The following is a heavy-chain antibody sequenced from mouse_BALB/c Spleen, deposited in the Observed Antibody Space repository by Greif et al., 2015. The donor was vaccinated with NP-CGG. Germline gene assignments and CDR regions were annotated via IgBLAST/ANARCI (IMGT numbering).Heavy chain of an antibody. CDR1: GDSITSGY. J-gene: IGHJ2*01. CDR2: ISYSGST. V-gene: IGHV3-8*02. D-gene: IGHD2-1*01. CDR3: ARYGRNYLCYFDY. Sequence: EVKLMESGPRLVQPSQTLSLTCSVTGDSITSGYWNWIRKFPGNKLEYMGYISYSGSTYYNPSLKSRISITRDTSKNQYYLQLDSVTTEDTSTYYCARYGRNYLCYFDYWGQGTTLTVAS.